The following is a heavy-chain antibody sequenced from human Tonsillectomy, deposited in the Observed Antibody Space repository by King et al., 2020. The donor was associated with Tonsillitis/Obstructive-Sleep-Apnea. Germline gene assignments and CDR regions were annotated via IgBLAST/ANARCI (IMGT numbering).Heavy chain of an antibody. J-gene: IGHJ4*02. V-gene: IGHV3-30*18. CDR2: ISYDGSNK. CDR3: AKDRSSSWSLDY. CDR1: GFTFSSNG. D-gene: IGHD6-13*01. Sequence: QLVESGGGVVQPGRSLRLSCAASGFTFSSNGMHWVRQAPGKGLEWVAVISYDGSNKYYADSVKGRFTISRDNSKNTLYLQMNSLRTEDTAVYYCAKDRSSSWSLDYWGQGTLVTVSS.